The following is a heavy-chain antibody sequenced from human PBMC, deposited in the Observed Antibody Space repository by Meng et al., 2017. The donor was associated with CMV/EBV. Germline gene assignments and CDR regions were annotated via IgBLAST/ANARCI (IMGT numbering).Heavy chain of an antibody. CDR3: ARDGTTVTFDY. CDR1: GFTFSSYA. V-gene: IGHV3-30*04. Sequence: GESLKISCAASGFTFSSYAMHWVRQAPGKGLEWVAVISYDGSNKYYADSVKGRFTISRDNSKNTLYLQMNSLRAEDTAVYYCARDGTTVTFDYWGQGTLVTSPQ. CDR2: ISYDGSNK. J-gene: IGHJ4*02. D-gene: IGHD4-17*01.